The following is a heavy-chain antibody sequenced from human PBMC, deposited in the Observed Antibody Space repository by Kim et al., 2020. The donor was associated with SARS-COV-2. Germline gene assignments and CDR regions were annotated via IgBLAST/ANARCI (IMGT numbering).Heavy chain of an antibody. Sequence: SETLSLTCAVYGGSFSGYYWSWIRQPPGKGLEWIGEINHSGSTNYNPSLKSRVTISVDTSKNQFSLKLSSVTAADTAVYYCASRLEYSYGFYYYYYGMDVWGQGTTVTVSS. CDR1: GGSFSGYY. CDR3: ASRLEYSYGFYYYYYGMDV. D-gene: IGHD5-18*01. CDR2: INHSGST. V-gene: IGHV4-34*01. J-gene: IGHJ6*02.